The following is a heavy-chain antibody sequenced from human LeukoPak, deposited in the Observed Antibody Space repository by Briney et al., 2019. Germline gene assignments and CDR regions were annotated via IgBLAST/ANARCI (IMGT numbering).Heavy chain of an antibody. J-gene: IGHJ6*02. V-gene: IGHV4-59*01. CDR3: AGGRYYGPSYYYYYGMDV. CDR2: IYYSGST. D-gene: IGHD3-10*01. CDR1: GGSISSYY. Sequence: SETLSLTCTVSGGSISSYYWSWIRQPPGKGLGWIGYIYYSGSTNYNPSTKSRVTISVDTSKNQLSLRLSSVAAADTAVYYCAGGRYYGPSYYYYYGMDVWGQGTTVTVSS.